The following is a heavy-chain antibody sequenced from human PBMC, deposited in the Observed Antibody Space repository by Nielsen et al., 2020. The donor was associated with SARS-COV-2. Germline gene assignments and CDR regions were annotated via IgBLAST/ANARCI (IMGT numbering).Heavy chain of an antibody. D-gene: IGHD3-3*01. CDR2: INAGNGNT. Sequence: ASVKVSCKASGYTFTSYAMHWVRQAPGQRLEWMGWINAGNGNTKYSQKFQGRVTITRDTSASTAYMELRSLRSEDTAVYYCARGSIFGVVIPWGQGTLVTVSS. V-gene: IGHV1-3*01. CDR1: GYTFTSYA. CDR3: ARGSIFGVVIP. J-gene: IGHJ5*02.